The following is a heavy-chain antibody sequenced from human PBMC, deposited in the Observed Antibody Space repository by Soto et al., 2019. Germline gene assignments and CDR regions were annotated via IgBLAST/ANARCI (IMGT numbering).Heavy chain of an antibody. CDR1: GFTFSSYG. D-gene: IGHD6-6*01. CDR3: ARAVSSPSYNYYYGMDV. V-gene: IGHV3-33*01. CDR2: IWYDGSNK. J-gene: IGHJ6*02. Sequence: GGSLRLSCAASGFTFSSYGMHWVRQAPGKGLEWVAVIWYDGSNKYYADSVKGRFTISRDNSKNTLYLQMNSLRAEDTAVYYCARAVSSPSYNYYYGMDVWGQGTTVTVS.